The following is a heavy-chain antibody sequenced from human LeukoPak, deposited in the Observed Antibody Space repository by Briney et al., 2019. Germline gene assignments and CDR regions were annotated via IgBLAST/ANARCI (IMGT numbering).Heavy chain of an antibody. CDR2: SYTSGST. J-gene: IGHJ6*03. CDR1: GGSISSYY. CDR3: ARDQSSYYGSGSYYTTRSNYYYYMDV. V-gene: IGHV4-4*07. D-gene: IGHD3-10*01. Sequence: SETLSLTCTVSGGSISSYYWSWIRQPAGKGQELIWRSYTSGSTNYNPSLKSRVTMSVDTSKNQFSLKLSSVTAADTAVYYCARDQSSYYGSGSYYTTRSNYYYYMDVWGKGTTVTVSS.